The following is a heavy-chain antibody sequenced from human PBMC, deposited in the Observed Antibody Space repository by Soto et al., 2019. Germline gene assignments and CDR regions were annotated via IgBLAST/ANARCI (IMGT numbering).Heavy chain of an antibody. CDR2: ISSSSSTI. D-gene: IGHD1-26*01. Sequence: GGSLRLSCAASGFTFSSYSMNWVRQAPGKGLEWVSYISSSSSTIYYADSVKGRFTISRDNAKNSLYLQMNSLRDEDTAVYYCAREGGARRYYYYGMDVWGQRTTVTVSS. CDR3: AREGGARRYYYYGMDV. J-gene: IGHJ6*02. CDR1: GFTFSSYS. V-gene: IGHV3-48*02.